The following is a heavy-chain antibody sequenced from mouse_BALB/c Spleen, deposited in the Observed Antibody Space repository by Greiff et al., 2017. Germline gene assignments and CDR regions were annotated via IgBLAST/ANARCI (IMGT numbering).Heavy chain of an antibody. CDR1: GFSLTSYG. D-gene: IGHD1-1*01. V-gene: IGHV2-9*02. Sequence: VQLQESGPGLVAPSQSLSITCTVSGFSLTSYGVHWVRQPPGKGLEWLGVIWAGGSTNYNSALMSRLSISKDNSKSQVFLKMNSLQTDDTAMYYCARDGDYYGSSYGYFDVWGAGTTVTVSS. CDR2: IWAGGST. CDR3: ARDGDYYGSSYGYFDV. J-gene: IGHJ1*01.